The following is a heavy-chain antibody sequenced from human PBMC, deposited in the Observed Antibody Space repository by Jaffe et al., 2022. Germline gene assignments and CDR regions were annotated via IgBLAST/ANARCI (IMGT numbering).Heavy chain of an antibody. D-gene: IGHD3-10*01. J-gene: IGHJ4*02. V-gene: IGHV3-74*01. CDR2: INSDGSST. CDR1: GFTFSSYW. Sequence: EVQLVESGGGLVQPGGSLRLSCAASGFTFSSYWMHWVRQAPGKGLVWVSRINSDGSSTSYADSVKGRFTISRDNAKNTLYLQMNSLRAEDTAVYYCARDLGWQWGYGSGSPLDYWGQGTLVTVSS. CDR3: ARDLGWQWGYGSGSPLDY.